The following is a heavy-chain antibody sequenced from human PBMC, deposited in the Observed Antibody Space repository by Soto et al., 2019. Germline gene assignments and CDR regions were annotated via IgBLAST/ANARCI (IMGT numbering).Heavy chain of an antibody. D-gene: IGHD6-13*01. CDR1: GFTFSSYE. J-gene: IGHJ4*02. CDR3: ARDLVAAAGKNDY. V-gene: IGHV3-48*03. CDR2: ISSSGSTI. Sequence: PGGSLRLSCAAYGFTFSSYEMNWARQAPGKGLEWVSYISSSGSTIYYADSVKGRFTISRDNAKNPLYLQMNSLRAEDTAVYYCARDLVAAAGKNDYWGQGTLVTVSS.